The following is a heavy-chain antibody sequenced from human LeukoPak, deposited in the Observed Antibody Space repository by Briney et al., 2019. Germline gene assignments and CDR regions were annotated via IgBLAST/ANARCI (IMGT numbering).Heavy chain of an antibody. CDR1: GGTFSSYT. J-gene: IGHJ4*02. V-gene: IGHV1-69*04. CDR2: IIPILGIA. Sequence: GASVRVSCKASGGTFSSYTISWVRQAPGQGLEWMGRIIPILGIANYAQKFQGRVTITADKSTSTAYMELSSLRSEDTAVYYCARDLEGYCSSTSCSNFDYWGQGTLVTVSS. D-gene: IGHD2-2*01. CDR3: ARDLEGYCSSTSCSNFDY.